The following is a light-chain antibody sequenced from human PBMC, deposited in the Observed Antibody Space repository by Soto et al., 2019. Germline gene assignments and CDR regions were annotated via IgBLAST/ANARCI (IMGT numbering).Light chain of an antibody. V-gene: IGKV3-11*01. CDR2: DAS. J-gene: IGKJ5*01. CDR3: QQRSSWPLIT. Sequence: EIVLTQSPATLSLSPGDRATLSCRASQSVSSYLAWYQQKPGQAPRLLIYDASNRATGIPARFTGSGSGTDFTLTIISLEPEDFAVYYCQQRSSWPLITFGLGTRLEIK. CDR1: QSVSSY.